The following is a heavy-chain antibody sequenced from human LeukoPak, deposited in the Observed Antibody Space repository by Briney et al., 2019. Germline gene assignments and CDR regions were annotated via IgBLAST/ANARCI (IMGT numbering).Heavy chain of an antibody. J-gene: IGHJ4*02. CDR3: AKGVLGYCSSTSCYADY. V-gene: IGHV3-23*01. CDR1: GFTFSNFW. D-gene: IGHD2-2*01. Sequence: GGSLRLSYTASGFTFSNFWMGWVRQAPGKGLEWVSTISVSGGSTYYADSVKGRFTISRDNSKNTLFLQMNSLRAEDTAVYYCAKGVLGYCSSTSCYADYWGQGTLVTVSS. CDR2: ISVSGGST.